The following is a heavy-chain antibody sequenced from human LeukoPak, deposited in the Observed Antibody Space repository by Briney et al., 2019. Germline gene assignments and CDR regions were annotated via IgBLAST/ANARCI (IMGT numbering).Heavy chain of an antibody. V-gene: IGHV1-69*05. D-gene: IGHD5-18*01. J-gene: IGHJ4*02. CDR2: IIPIFGTA. CDR3: ARDIAADTAMVTKRVDY. Sequence: SVKVSCKASGGTFSSYAISWVRQAPGQGLEWMGGIIPIFGTANYAQKFQGRVTITTDESTSTAYMELRSLRSDDTAVYYCARDIAADTAMVTKRVDYWGQGTLVTVSS. CDR1: GGTFSSYA.